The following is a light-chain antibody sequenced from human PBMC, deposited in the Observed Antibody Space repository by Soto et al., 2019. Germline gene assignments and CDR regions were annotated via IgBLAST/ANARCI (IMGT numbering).Light chain of an antibody. J-gene: IGLJ2*01. Sequence: QLVLTQPPSMSGAPGEKVTISCIGRSSNIGAGFDVHWYQQFPGAAPKLLIYDTNNRPSGVLDRFSGSKSGTSASLAITGLQAEDEADYYCQSYDSSLGGVIFGGGTKLTVL. CDR1: SSNIGAGFD. CDR2: DTN. V-gene: IGLV1-40*01. CDR3: QSYDSSLGGVI.